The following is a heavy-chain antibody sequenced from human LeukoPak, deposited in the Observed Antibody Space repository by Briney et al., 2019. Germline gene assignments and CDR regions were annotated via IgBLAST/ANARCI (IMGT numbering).Heavy chain of an antibody. CDR3: ARGPRGGLRGSGTWFDT. CDR1: DVSFSTYY. J-gene: IGHJ5*02. CDR2: IYSSGST. V-gene: IGHV4-4*07. Sequence: PSETLSLNCIVSDVSFSTYYWNWIRQPVGKGLEWIGRIYSSGSTSYNPSLESRVTMSVDTSKNHFSLNLSSVTAADTAVYYCARGPRGGLRGSGTWFDTWGQGILVTVSS. D-gene: IGHD3-10*01.